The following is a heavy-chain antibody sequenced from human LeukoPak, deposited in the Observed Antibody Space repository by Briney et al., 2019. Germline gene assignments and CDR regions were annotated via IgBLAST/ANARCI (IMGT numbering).Heavy chain of an antibody. V-gene: IGHV3-23*01. CDR1: GFTFSSYA. J-gene: IGHJ4*02. Sequence: PGGSLRLSCAASGFTFSSYAMSWVRQAPGKGLEWVSAISGSGGSTYYADSVKGRFTISRDNSKSTLYLQMNSLRAEDTAVYYCARDQLGYSGSYMGWGQGTLVTVSS. CDR2: ISGSGGST. CDR3: ARDQLGYSGSYMG. D-gene: IGHD1-26*01.